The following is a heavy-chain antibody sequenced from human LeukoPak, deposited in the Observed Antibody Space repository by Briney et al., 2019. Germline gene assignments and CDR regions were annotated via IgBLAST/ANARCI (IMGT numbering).Heavy chain of an antibody. D-gene: IGHD5-24*01. CDR1: GGSISSSSYY. CDR2: IYYSGST. V-gene: IGHV4-39*01. Sequence: SETLSLTCTVSGGSISSSSYYWGWIRQPPGKGLEWIGSIYYSGSTYYNPPLKSRVTISVDTSKNQFSLKLSSVTAADTAVYYCASHSTKGWLQFPYYFDYWGQGTLVTVSS. J-gene: IGHJ4*02. CDR3: ASHSTKGWLQFPYYFDY.